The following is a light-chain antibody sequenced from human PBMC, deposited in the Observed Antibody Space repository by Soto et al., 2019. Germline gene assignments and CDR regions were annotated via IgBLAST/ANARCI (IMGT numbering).Light chain of an antibody. V-gene: IGLV2-14*01. Sequence: QSALTQPASVSGSPGQSITISCTGTSSDVGGYNYVSWYQQHPGKSPKLMLYEVSNRPSGVSNRFSGSKSGNTASLTISGLRAEDEDDYYCSSYTSSSTLVFGTGTKLTVL. J-gene: IGLJ1*01. CDR3: SSYTSSSTLV. CDR1: SSDVGGYNY. CDR2: EVS.